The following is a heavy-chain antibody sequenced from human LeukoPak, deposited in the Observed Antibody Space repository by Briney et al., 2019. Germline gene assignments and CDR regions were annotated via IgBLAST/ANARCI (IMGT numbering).Heavy chain of an antibody. CDR3: ARDFLWFGESYDAFDI. CDR1: GFTFSSYG. D-gene: IGHD3-10*01. V-gene: IGHV3-30*02. Sequence: GGSLRLSCAASGFTFSSYGMHWVRQAPGKGLEWVAFIRYDGSNKYYADSVKGRFTISRDYSKNTLYLQMNSLRAEDTAVYYCARDFLWFGESYDAFDIWGQGTMVTVSS. CDR2: IRYDGSNK. J-gene: IGHJ3*02.